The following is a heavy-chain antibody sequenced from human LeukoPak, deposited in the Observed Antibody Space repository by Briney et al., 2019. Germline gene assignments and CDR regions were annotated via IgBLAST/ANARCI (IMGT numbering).Heavy chain of an antibody. D-gene: IGHD3-9*01. Sequence: ASVKVSCKTSGDTFTSYDLNWVRQATGQGLEWMGWLNPNSGNTGYAQKLQGRVTITADKSTSTAYMELSSLRSEDTAVYYCARDYDILTAYASDAFDIWGQGTMVTVSS. CDR3: ARDYDILTAYASDAFDI. J-gene: IGHJ3*02. CDR2: LNPNSGNT. V-gene: IGHV1-8*01. CDR1: GDTFTSYD.